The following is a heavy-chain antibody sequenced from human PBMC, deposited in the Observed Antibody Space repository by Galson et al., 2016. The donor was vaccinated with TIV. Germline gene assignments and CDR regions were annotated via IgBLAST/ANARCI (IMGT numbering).Heavy chain of an antibody. D-gene: IGHD3-16*01. V-gene: IGHV3-7*01. CDR3: SRVTLCSGCFGGGWFDT. J-gene: IGHJ5*02. CDR1: GFSFIDYS. Sequence: SLRLSCAASGFSFIDYSMSWVRQAPGTGLEWVASMKEEGTEQYNVNAVKGRFTISKDDAKNTVYLQMNSLRAEDTAVYYCSRVTLCSGCFGGGWFDTWGQGTLVTVSS. CDR2: MKEEGTEQ.